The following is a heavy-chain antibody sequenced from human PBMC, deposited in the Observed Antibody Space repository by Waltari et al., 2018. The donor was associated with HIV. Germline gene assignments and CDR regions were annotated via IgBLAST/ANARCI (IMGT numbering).Heavy chain of an antibody. CDR3: ARHALRVGAAYWNFDL. J-gene: IGHJ2*01. CDR2: VYYAGRA. Sequence: QLQLQESGPGLVKPSETLSPTYTGPGAPVSRSSIFWGCIRQPPGQGLEWVGWVYYAGRAYYNPSLKRRVTVSVDTSKNQFSLKVTSVTAADTAVYYCARHALRVGAAYWNFDLWGRGTLVTVSS. D-gene: IGHD1-26*01. CDR1: GAPVSRSSIF. V-gene: IGHV4-39*01.